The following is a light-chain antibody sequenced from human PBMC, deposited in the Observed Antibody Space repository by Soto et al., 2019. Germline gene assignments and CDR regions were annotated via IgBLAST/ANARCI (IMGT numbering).Light chain of an antibody. CDR2: PAS. J-gene: IGKJ5*01. CDR1: QGINSW. V-gene: IGKV1-12*01. CDR3: QQASRFPPT. Sequence: VTITCRASQGINSWLAWYQQKPGKAPKVLIYPASSLQSGVPSRFSGSGSGTDFNLTISSLQPEDFASYYCQQASRFPPTFGQGTRLEIK.